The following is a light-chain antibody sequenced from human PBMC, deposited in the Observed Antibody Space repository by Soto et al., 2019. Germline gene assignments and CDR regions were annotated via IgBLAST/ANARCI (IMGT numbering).Light chain of an antibody. CDR3: QQYFEWPPMT. V-gene: IGKV1-27*01. CDR2: AAS. Sequence: DIQMTQSPSSLSASIGDRATITCRTSQDISNSLAWYQQKPGKAPKLLIFAASTLQSGVPSRFSGGGSGTEFTLTISSLRSEDSAIYYCQQYFEWPPMTFGQGTKVEI. J-gene: IGKJ1*01. CDR1: QDISNS.